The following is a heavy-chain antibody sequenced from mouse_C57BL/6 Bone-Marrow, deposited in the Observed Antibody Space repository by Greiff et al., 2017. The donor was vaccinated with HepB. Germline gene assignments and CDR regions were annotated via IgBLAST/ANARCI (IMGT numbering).Heavy chain of an antibody. D-gene: IGHD2-2*01. Sequence: VQLQQSGAELVRPGASVKLSCTASGFNIKDDYMHWVKRRPEQGLEWIGWIDPENGDTEYASKFQGKATITADTSSNTAYLQLSSLTSEDTAVYYSTTHLWLRQNVDYWGQGTTLTVSS. V-gene: IGHV14-4*01. CDR2: IDPENGDT. CDR1: GFNIKDDY. J-gene: IGHJ2*01. CDR3: TTHLWLRQNVDY.